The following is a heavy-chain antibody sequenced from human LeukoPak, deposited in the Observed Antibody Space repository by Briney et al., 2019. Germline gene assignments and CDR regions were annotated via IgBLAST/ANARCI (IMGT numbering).Heavy chain of an antibody. Sequence: ASVKVSCKVSGYTLTELSIHWVRQAPGKGLEWMGGFDPEDGETIYAQKFQGRVTMTEDTSTDTAYMELSSLRSEDTAVYYCATGGSSSWHRPPNNWFDPWGQGTLVTVSS. J-gene: IGHJ5*02. CDR3: ATGGSSSWHRPPNNWFDP. V-gene: IGHV1-24*01. D-gene: IGHD6-13*01. CDR2: FDPEDGET. CDR1: GYTLTELS.